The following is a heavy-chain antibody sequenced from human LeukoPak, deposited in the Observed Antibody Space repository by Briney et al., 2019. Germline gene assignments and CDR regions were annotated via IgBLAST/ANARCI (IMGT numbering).Heavy chain of an antibody. J-gene: IGHJ4*02. CDR1: GGSVSSGSYY. CDR2: IYYSGST. CDR3: ARFPDIVATDWDAPADDY. Sequence: PSETLSLTCTVSGGSVSSGSYYRSWIRQPPGKGLEWIGYIYYSGSTNYNPSLKSRVTISVDTSKNQFSLKLSSVTAADTAVYYCARFPDIVATDWDAPADDYWGQGTLVTVSP. V-gene: IGHV4-61*01. D-gene: IGHD5-12*01.